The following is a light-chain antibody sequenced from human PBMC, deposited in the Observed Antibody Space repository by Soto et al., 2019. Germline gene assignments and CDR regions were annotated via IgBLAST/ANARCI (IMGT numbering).Light chain of an antibody. V-gene: IGLV2-14*01. J-gene: IGLJ1*01. Sequence: QSVLTQPASVSGSPGQSITISCSGTSSDIGASNFVSWFQQHPGKAPKLIISEVDNRPSGVSNRFSGSKSGNTASLTISGLLAEDEADYYCTSYITKTTLRVFGTGTKVTVL. CDR1: SSDIGASNF. CDR2: EVD. CDR3: TSYITKTTLRV.